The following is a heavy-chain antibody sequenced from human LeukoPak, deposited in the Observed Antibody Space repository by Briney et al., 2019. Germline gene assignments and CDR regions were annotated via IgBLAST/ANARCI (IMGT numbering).Heavy chain of an antibody. Sequence: ASVKVSCKASGYTFTSYGITWVRQAPGQGLGWMGWISAYNGNTNYAQKLQGRVTMTTDTSTSTAYMELRSLRSDDTAVYYCARGPIIDIAIVPAADEYYYMDVWGKGTTVTVSS. CDR3: ARGPIIDIAIVPAADEYYYMDV. CDR1: GYTFTSYG. CDR2: ISAYNGNT. J-gene: IGHJ6*03. D-gene: IGHD2-2*01. V-gene: IGHV1-18*01.